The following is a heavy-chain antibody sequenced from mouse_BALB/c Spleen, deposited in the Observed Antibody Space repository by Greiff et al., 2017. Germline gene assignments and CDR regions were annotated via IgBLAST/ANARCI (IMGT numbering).Heavy chain of an antibody. CDR3: ARRDRLYAMDY. Sequence: QVQLQQSGPGLVQPSQSLSITCTVSGFSLTSYGVHWVRQSPGKGLEWLGVIWRGGSTDYNAAFISRLSISKDNSKSQVFFKMNSLQANDTAIYYCARRDRLYAMDYWGQGTSVTVSS. CDR1: GFSLTSYG. D-gene: IGHD2-14*01. CDR2: IWRGGST. V-gene: IGHV2-2*02. J-gene: IGHJ4*01.